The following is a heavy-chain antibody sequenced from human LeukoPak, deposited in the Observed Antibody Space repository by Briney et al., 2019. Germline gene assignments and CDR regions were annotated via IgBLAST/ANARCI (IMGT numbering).Heavy chain of an antibody. CDR1: GFTFSSYT. V-gene: IGHV3-23*01. J-gene: IGHJ4*02. CDR3: AKDGGLWVSAHWGDS. D-gene: IGHD7-27*01. Sequence: GGSLRLSCTASGFTFSSYTMTWVRQAPGKGLKWVSTITTGDGNSYYADSVKGRFTVSRDDSKNTLYLQMNSLRAEDTAVYYCAKDGGLWVSAHWGDSWGRGTLVTVSS. CDR2: ITTGDGNS.